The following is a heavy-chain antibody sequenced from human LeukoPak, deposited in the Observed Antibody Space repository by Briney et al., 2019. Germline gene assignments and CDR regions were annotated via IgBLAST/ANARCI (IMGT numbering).Heavy chain of an antibody. D-gene: IGHD2-15*01. CDR2: IYTSGST. V-gene: IGHV4-4*07. Sequence: PSETLSLTCTVSGGSISSYYWSWIRQPAGKGLEWIGRIYTSGSTNYNPSLKSRVTISVDTSKNQFSLKLSSVTAADTAVYYCARARYCSGGSCYSSWFDPWGQGTLVTVSS. CDR1: GGSISSYY. J-gene: IGHJ5*02. CDR3: ARARYCSGGSCYSSWFDP.